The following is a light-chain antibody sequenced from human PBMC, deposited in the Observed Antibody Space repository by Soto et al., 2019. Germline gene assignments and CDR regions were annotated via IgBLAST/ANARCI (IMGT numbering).Light chain of an antibody. V-gene: IGLV2-14*03. Sequence: QSALTQPASVSGSPGQSITISCTGTSSDVGGYNYVSWYQQHPGKAPKLMIYDVSNRPSGVSNRFSGSKFGNTASLTISGLQAEDEADYYCSSYTSSNTLYVFGTGTKLTVL. CDR2: DVS. J-gene: IGLJ1*01. CDR3: SSYTSSNTLYV. CDR1: SSDVGGYNY.